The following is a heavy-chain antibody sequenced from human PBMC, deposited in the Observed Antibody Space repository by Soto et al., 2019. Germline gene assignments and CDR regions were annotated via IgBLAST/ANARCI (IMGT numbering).Heavy chain of an antibody. CDR3: ARSQKIRVQFRNYYYYGMDV. V-gene: IGHV4-34*01. Sequence: SESLSLTCPVHGRSFSGYYWCWIRLPPGKGPGRSREIHHSGSTNDNPSLNTRVTISVDTSKNHFTLKLGSTTAADTAVYYCARSQKIRVQFRNYYYYGMDVWGQGTTVTVSS. J-gene: IGHJ6*02. CDR2: IHHSGST. D-gene: IGHD1-1*01. CDR1: GRSFSGYY.